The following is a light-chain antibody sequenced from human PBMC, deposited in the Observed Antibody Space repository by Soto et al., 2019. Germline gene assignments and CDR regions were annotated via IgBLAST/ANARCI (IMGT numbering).Light chain of an antibody. V-gene: IGLV2-23*02. CDR3: CSYAGSSTPYV. CDR2: EVS. Sequence: QAALTQPASVSGSPGQSITISCPGTSSDVGNYNLVSWYQQHPGKAPKLMIYEVSKRPSGVSYRFSGSKSGNTASLTISGLQAEDEADYYCCSYAGSSTPYVFGTGTKVTVL. CDR1: SSDVGNYNL. J-gene: IGLJ1*01.